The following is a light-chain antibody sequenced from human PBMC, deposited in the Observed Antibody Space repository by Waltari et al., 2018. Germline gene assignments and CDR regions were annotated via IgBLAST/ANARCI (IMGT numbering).Light chain of an antibody. CDR3: QQYNNWPRIST. CDR2: GAS. Sequence: EIVMTQSPATLSVSPGERATLSCRASQSVSSNLAWYQQKPGQAPRLLIYGASTRATGIPARFSGSGSGTEFTLTISSMQSEDFAVYYCQQYNNWPRISTFGPGTKVDIK. CDR1: QSVSSN. V-gene: IGKV3-15*01. J-gene: IGKJ3*01.